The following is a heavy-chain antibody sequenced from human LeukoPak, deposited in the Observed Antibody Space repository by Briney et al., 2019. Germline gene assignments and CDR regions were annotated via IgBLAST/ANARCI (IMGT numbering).Heavy chain of an antibody. Sequence: PGGSLRLSCAASGFTFSSYAMRWVRQGPGRGLEWVPGISGSGGSTYYADSVKGRFTISRDNSKNTLYLQMNSLRAEDTAVYYCAPPSVIGGRYFDYWGQGTLVTVSS. D-gene: IGHD3-16*01. J-gene: IGHJ4*02. CDR2: ISGSGGST. CDR1: GFTFSSYA. CDR3: APPSVIGGRYFDY. V-gene: IGHV3-23*01.